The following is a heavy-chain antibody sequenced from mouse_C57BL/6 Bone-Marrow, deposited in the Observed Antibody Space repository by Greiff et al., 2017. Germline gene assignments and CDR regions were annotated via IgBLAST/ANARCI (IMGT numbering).Heavy chain of an antibody. J-gene: IGHJ3*01. D-gene: IGHD2-4*01. CDR2: IYPGDGDT. CDR3: ATYDYSWFAY. V-gene: IGHV1-82*01. CDR1: GYAFSSSW. Sequence: VQLQQSGPELVKPGASVKISCKASGYAFSSSWMNWVKQRPGKGLEWIGRIYPGDGDTNYNGKFKGKATLTADKSSSTAYMQLSSLTSEDSAVYFCATYDYSWFAYGGQGTLVTVSA.